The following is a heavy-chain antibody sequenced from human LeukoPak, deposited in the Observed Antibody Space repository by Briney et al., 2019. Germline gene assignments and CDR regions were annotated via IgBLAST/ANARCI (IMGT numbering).Heavy chain of an antibody. CDR1: GGSISSSSYY. J-gene: IGHJ6*02. Sequence: SETLSLTCTVSGGSISSSSYYWGWIRQPPGKGLEWIGSIYYSGSTYYNPSLKSRVTISVNTSKNQFSLKLSSVTAADTAVCYCARQSDYYYYGMDVWGQGTTVTVSS. V-gene: IGHV4-39*01. CDR3: ARQSDYYYYGMDV. CDR2: IYYSGST.